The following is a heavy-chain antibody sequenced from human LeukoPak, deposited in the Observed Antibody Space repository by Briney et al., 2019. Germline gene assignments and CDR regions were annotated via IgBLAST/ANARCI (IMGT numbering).Heavy chain of an antibody. Sequence: GRSLRLSCAASGFTFSSHGVHWVRQAPGKGLEWVAVIWYDGSNKYYADSVKGRFTISRDNSKNTLYLQMNSLRAEDTAVYYCARSEDYCSGGSCYAHWGQGILVTVSS. CDR3: ARSEDYCSGGSCYAH. CDR2: IWYDGSNK. V-gene: IGHV3-33*01. J-gene: IGHJ4*02. D-gene: IGHD2-15*01. CDR1: GFTFSSHG.